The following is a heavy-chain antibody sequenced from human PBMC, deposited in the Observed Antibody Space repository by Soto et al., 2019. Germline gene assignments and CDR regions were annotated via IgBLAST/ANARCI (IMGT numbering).Heavy chain of an antibody. Sequence: GGSLRLSCAASGFTFSSYAMSWVRQAPGKGLEWVSAISGSGGSTYYADSVKGRFTISRDNSKNTLYLQMNSLRAEGTAVYYCAKFGFGEDYYGMDVWGQGTTVTVSS. V-gene: IGHV3-23*01. CDR1: GFTFSSYA. CDR3: AKFGFGEDYYGMDV. J-gene: IGHJ6*02. D-gene: IGHD3-10*01. CDR2: ISGSGGST.